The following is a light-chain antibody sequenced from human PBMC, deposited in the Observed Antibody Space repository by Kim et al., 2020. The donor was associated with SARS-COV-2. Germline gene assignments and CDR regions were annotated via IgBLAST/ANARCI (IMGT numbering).Light chain of an antibody. CDR3: CSYARGSIYV. CDR1: SSDVGSYNY. J-gene: IGLJ1*01. CDR2: DVS. Sequence: GQSVTISCTGSSSDVGSYNYVSWYRQHPGQAPKLLIYDVSKLTSGVPDRFSGSKSANTASLTISGLQAEDEADYYCCSYARGSIYVFGAGTKVTVL. V-gene: IGLV2-11*01.